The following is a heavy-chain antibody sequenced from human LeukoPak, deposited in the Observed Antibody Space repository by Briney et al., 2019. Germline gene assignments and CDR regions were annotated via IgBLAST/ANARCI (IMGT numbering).Heavy chain of an antibody. CDR3: ARDPYYDFWSGVYWFDP. J-gene: IGHJ5*02. CDR1: GYTFTSYG. CDR2: ISAYNGNT. V-gene: IGHV1-18*01. D-gene: IGHD3-3*01. Sequence: GASVKVSCKASGYTFTSYGISWVRQAPGQGLEWMGWISAYNGNTNYAQKLQGRVTMTTDTSTSIAYMELRRLRSDDTAVYYCARDPYYDFWSGVYWFDPWGQGTLVTVSS.